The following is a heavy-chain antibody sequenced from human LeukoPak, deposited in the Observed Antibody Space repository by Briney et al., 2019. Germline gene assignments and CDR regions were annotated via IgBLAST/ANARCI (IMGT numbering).Heavy chain of an antibody. D-gene: IGHD6-6*01. CDR1: GFTFSSYS. CDR3: ARDQVSSEAFDI. V-gene: IGHV3-21*01. CDR2: ISSSSSYI. Sequence: GGSLRLSCAASGFTFSSYSMNWVRQAPGQGLGLVSSISSSSSYIYYADSVKGRFTISRDNAKNSLYLQMNSLRAEDTAVYYCARDQVSSEAFDIWGQGTMVTVSS. J-gene: IGHJ3*02.